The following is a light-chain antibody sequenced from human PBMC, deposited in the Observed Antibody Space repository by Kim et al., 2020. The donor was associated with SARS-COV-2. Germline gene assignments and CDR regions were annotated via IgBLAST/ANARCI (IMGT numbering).Light chain of an antibody. CDR1: QNIDNW. CDR3: QQYSNFWT. V-gene: IGKV1-5*03. CDR2: RAS. J-gene: IGKJ1*01. Sequence: SASVGDSATITCQASQNIDNWVDWYQVKPGKAPFLLIYRASSFPNGVPSRFSGSGSGTEFTLTITSLQPDDFATYYCQQYSNFWTFGQGTKVDIK.